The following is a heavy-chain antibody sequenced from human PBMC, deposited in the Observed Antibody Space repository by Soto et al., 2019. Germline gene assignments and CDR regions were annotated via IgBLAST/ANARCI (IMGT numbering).Heavy chain of an antibody. CDR3: AHKGHKGGVIAPNWFDP. CDR1: GFSLSTSGVG. CDR2: IYWDDDK. V-gene: IGHV2-5*02. J-gene: IGHJ5*02. Sequence: QITLKESGPPLVKPTQTLTLTCTFSGFSLSTSGVGVGWIRQPPGKALEWLALIYWDDDKRYSPSLKSRLTITKDTSKNQVVLTMTNMDPVDTATYYCAHKGHKGGVIAPNWFDPWGQGTLVTVSS. D-gene: IGHD3-16*02.